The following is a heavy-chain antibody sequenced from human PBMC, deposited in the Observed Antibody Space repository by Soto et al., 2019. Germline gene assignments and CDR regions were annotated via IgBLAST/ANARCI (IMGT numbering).Heavy chain of an antibody. CDR1: GGSISSGGYS. CDR3: ARDSRGMDV. J-gene: IGHJ6*02. V-gene: IGHV4-30-2*01. CDR2: IYHSGST. Sequence: SLTCAVSGGSISSGGYSWSWIRQPPGKGLEWIGYIYHSGSTYYNPSLKSRVTISVDKSKNQFPLKLSSVTAADTAVYYCARDSRGMDVWGQGTTVTVSS.